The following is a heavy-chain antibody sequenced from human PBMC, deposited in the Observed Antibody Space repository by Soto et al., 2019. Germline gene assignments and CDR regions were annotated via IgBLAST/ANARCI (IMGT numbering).Heavy chain of an antibody. V-gene: IGHV1-18*01. Sequence: QVQLVQSGAEVKKPGASVKVSCKASGYTFSNYGISWVRQAPGQGLEWLGWISAYSGDTNFAQRFQGRVTMTTDTSTSTAYMDLRSLTSDDTALYYCARDVVAITTGGPDYWGQGTLVTVSS. CDR1: GYTFSNYG. D-gene: IGHD3-22*01. CDR3: ARDVVAITTGGPDY. J-gene: IGHJ4*02. CDR2: ISAYSGDT.